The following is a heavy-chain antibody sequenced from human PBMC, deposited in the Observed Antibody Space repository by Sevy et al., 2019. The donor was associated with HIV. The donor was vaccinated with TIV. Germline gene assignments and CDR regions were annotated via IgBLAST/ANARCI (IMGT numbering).Heavy chain of an antibody. CDR1: GFTFSTYA. J-gene: IGHJ4*02. D-gene: IGHD7-27*01. CDR3: AQGRTGET. V-gene: IGHV3-23*01. CDR2: ISSSDDNT. Sequence: GGSLRLSCAASGFTFSTYAMSWVRQAPGKGLEWVSAISSSDDNTYYADSVKGRFTISRDNSRNRLCLQMNSLRAEDTAVYYCAQGRTGETRGQGTRVTVSS.